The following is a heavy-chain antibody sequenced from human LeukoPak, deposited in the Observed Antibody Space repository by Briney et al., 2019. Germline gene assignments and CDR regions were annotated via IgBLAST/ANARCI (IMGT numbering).Heavy chain of an antibody. D-gene: IGHD1-26*01. V-gene: IGHV3-23*01. CDR3: AKDYRGSFTD. Sequence: GGSLRLSCAASGFTVSSYAMSWVRQAPGMGLQLVSAIDIGGGSTYSADSVKGRFAISRDNSKNTLYLQMDSLRAEDTAVYFCAKDYRGSFTDWGQGTLVTVSS. CDR1: GFTVSSYA. J-gene: IGHJ4*02. CDR2: IDIGGGST.